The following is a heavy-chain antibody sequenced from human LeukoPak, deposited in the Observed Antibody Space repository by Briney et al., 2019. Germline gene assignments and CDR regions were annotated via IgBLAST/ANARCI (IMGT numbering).Heavy chain of an antibody. CDR3: ARREKTTEIFDH. V-gene: IGHV5-51*01. Sequence: GESLKISSKGSGYTFTNYWIGWVSQMPRKGLEWMGSIYPGDSDTRYNPSFQGQVTISADKSISTAYLQWSSLKASDTAIYYCARREKTTEIFDHWGQGTLVSVSS. D-gene: IGHD4-17*01. CDR2: IYPGDSDT. CDR1: GYTFTNYW. J-gene: IGHJ4*02.